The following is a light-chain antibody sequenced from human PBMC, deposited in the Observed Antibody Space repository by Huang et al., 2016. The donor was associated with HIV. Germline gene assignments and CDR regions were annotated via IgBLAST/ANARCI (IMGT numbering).Light chain of an antibody. V-gene: IGKV3-15*01. J-gene: IGKJ2*01. CDR1: QSVKKN. CDR3: QQYNNWPPYD. CDR2: GVS. Sequence: DMVMTQSPGTLSVSPGERATLSCRASQSVKKNLAWYQQKPGQAPRLLISGVSTRDTGVPAMCSGNGSETDFTLTITSVQSEDSAVYYCQQYNNWPPYDFGQGTKLEIK.